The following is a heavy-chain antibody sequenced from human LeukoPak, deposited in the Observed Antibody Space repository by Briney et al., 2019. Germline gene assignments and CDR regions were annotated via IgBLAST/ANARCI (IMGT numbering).Heavy chain of an antibody. Sequence: SETLSLTCTVSGGSISSYYWSWIRQPPGKGLEWIGYIYTSGSTNYNPSLESRVTISVDTSKNQFSLKLSSVTAADTAVYYCARQGYSGYEDWGQGTLVTVSS. CDR3: ARQGYSGYED. CDR1: GGSISSYY. V-gene: IGHV4-4*09. D-gene: IGHD5-12*01. CDR2: IYTSGST. J-gene: IGHJ4*02.